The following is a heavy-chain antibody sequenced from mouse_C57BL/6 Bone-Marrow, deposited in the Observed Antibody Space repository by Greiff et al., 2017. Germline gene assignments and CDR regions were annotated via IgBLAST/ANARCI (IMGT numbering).Heavy chain of an antibody. CDR2: IDPANGNT. D-gene: IGHD1-1*01. CDR1: GFNIKNTY. V-gene: IGHV14-3*01. J-gene: IGHJ1*03. CDR3: ARAGGYDYYGSSYWYFDV. Sequence: EVQLQQSVAELVRPGASVKLSCTASGFNIKNTYMHWVKQRPEQGLEWIGRIDPANGNTKYATKFPGKATITADTSSHTAYRQLSSLTSEDTAIYYCARAGGYDYYGSSYWYFDVWGTGTTVTVSS.